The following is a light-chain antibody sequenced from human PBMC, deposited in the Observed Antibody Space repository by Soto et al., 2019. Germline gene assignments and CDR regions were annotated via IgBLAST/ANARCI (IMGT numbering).Light chain of an antibody. CDR1: QSVSSY. Sequence: TRSRITLTLSPGERATLSCRASQSVSSYLAWYQQKPGQAPRLLIYDASNRATGIPARFSGSGSGTDFTLTISSLEPEDFAVYYCQQRSNWRHFTFGQGPRLE. J-gene: IGKJ5*01. V-gene: IGKV3-11*01. CDR3: QQRSNWRHFT. CDR2: DAS.